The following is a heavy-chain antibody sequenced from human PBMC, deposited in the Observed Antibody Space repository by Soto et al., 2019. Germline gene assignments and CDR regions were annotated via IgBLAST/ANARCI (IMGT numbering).Heavy chain of an antibody. CDR3: ARRSSGWYFDY. D-gene: IGHD6-19*01. Sequence: EVPLLESGGGLVQPGGSLRLSFAASGFTFTSYAMNWVRQAPGKGLEWVSVISGSGGSTYYADSVKGRFTISRDNSKNTLYLQMNSLRAEDTAVYDCARRSSGWYFDYWGQGTLVTVSS. V-gene: IGHV3-23*01. CDR1: GFTFTSYA. J-gene: IGHJ4*02. CDR2: ISGSGGST.